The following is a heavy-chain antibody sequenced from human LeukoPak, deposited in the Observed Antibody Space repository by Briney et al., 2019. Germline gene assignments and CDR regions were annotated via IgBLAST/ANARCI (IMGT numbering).Heavy chain of an antibody. CDR3: ARPHYCSATTCSGPFHI. D-gene: IGHD2-2*01. CDR1: GGSSGTSY. V-gene: IGHV4-34*04. Sequence: PETRSPACPVHGGSSGTSYSSWVRQAPGNERQWIGEVNQLGRTTDTPSLKRRATISVDTSKNQCCLNLGSVTAADTAIYFCARPHYCSATTCSGPFHIWAHGTMVTVSS. CDR2: VNQLGRT. J-gene: IGHJ3*02.